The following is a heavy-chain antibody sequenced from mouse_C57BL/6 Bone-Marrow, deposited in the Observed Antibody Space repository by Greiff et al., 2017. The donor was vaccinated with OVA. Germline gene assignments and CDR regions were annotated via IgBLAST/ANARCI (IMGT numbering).Heavy chain of an antibody. Sequence: EVQLQESGAELVRPGASVKLSCTASGFNIKDDYMHWVKQRPEQGLEWIGWIDPENGDTEYASKFQGKATITADTSSNTAYLQLSSLTSEDTAVYYCTTLLGYFDVWGTGTTVTVSS. CDR2: IDPENGDT. CDR3: TTLLGYFDV. V-gene: IGHV14-4*01. J-gene: IGHJ1*03. CDR1: GFNIKDDY.